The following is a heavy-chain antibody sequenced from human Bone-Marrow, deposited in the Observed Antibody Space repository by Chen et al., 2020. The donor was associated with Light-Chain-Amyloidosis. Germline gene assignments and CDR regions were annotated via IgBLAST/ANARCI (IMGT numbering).Heavy chain of an antibody. V-gene: IGHV3-23*04. D-gene: IGHD3-10*01. J-gene: IGHJ4*02. CDR3: TRKGGYFDF. Sequence: EVQLVESGGGLVQPGGSLRLPCATSGFNFSSFGMSWVRQAPGKGLGWVSTVSGSTVSTYYAGAVKGRFIISRDNSKSTLYLQMNSLRAGDTAVYFCTRKGGYFDFWGQGSLVTVSS. CDR1: GFNFSSFG. CDR2: VSGSTVST.